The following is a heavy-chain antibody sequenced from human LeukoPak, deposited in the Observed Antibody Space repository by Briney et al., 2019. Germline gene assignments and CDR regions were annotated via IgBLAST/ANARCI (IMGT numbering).Heavy chain of an antibody. Sequence: GRSLRLSCAASGFTFSDYGIHWVRQAPGQGLEWVALIWYDGSKKYYADSVKGQFTISRDNTKNTLYLQLNSLRADDTAVYYCARAHSSSSTFDLWGQGTLVTVSS. D-gene: IGHD6-6*01. J-gene: IGHJ4*02. V-gene: IGHV3-33*01. CDR3: ARAHSSSSTFDL. CDR2: IWYDGSKK. CDR1: GFTFSDYG.